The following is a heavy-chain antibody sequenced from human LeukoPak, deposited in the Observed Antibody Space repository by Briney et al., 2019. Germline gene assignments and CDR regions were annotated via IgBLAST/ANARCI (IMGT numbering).Heavy chain of an antibody. CDR3: ARCGFHNNYGLFDY. J-gene: IGHJ4*02. Sequence: GGSLRLSCAASGFTVSSNYMNWVRQAPGKGLEWVSVLYSDDTTYYAESAKGRFTISRDNAKNTLYLQMNNLRAEETAVYYCARCGFHNNYGLFDYWGQGTLVTFSS. CDR2: LYSDDTT. CDR1: GFTVSSNY. V-gene: IGHV3-66*01. D-gene: IGHD5-24*01.